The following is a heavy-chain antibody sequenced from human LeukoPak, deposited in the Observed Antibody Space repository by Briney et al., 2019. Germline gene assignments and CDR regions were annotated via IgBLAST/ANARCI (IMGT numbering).Heavy chain of an antibody. CDR1: GFTFNGYA. V-gene: IGHV3-9*01. Sequence: GGSLRLSCVASGFTFNGYAMHWVRQGPGQGLEWVSGISEESSSIVYADSVKGRFTISRDNAKNSLYLQMNSLRPEDTALYYCVKNAVGGRASYFDFWGQGTLVTVAS. CDR3: VKNAVGGRASYFDF. CDR2: ISEESSSI. D-gene: IGHD3-10*01. J-gene: IGHJ4*02.